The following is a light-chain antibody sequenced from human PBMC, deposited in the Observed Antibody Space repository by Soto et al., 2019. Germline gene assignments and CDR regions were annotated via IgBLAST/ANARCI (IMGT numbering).Light chain of an antibody. CDR3: TSYTSSTTLDV. J-gene: IGLJ1*01. Sequence: QSVLTQPASVSGSPGQSITISCTGTSSDVGGYNYVSWYQQHPGNVPKLMIYEVSNRPSGVSDRFSGSKSGHTASLTISGLQSEDKADYFCTSYTSSTTLDVFGTGTKVTVL. V-gene: IGLV2-14*01. CDR2: EVS. CDR1: SSDVGGYNY.